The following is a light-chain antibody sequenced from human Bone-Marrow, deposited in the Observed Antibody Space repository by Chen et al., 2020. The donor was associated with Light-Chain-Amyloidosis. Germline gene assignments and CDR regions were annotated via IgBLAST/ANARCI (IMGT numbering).Light chain of an antibody. CDR1: SSDVGGDNH. V-gene: IGLV2-14*01. J-gene: IGLJ1*01. Sequence: QSALTQPASVSGSPGQSITISCTGTSSDVGGDNHVSWYQQHPDKAPKLMIYEFTNRPSLVPDRFSGSKSDNTASLTISGLQTEDEADYFCSSYTITNTLVFGSGTRVTVL. CDR3: SSYTITNTLV. CDR2: EFT.